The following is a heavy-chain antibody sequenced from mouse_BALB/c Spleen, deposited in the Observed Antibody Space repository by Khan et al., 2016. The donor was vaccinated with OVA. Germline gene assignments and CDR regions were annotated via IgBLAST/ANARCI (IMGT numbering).Heavy chain of an antibody. V-gene: IGHV3-2*02. Sequence: VQLKQSGPGLVKPSQSLSLTCAVTGYSITSGYGWNWLRQFPGNKLEWMVYISYSGSTNYKPSVKSRISITRDTSKNKFFLQLNSVTTEDTSTYSWARAARIKYWGQGTTLTVSS. CDR3: ARAARIKY. CDR1: GYSITSGYG. D-gene: IGHD1-2*01. J-gene: IGHJ2*01. CDR2: ISYSGST.